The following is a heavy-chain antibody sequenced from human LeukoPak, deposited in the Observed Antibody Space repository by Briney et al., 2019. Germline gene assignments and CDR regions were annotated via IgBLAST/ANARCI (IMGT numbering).Heavy chain of an antibody. CDR3: ARVTAYGSGYYYYMDV. Sequence: PSETLSLTCTVSGGSISSGGYYWIWIRQHPGKGLDWIGYIYYSGSTYYNPSLKSRVTISVDTSKNQFSLKLSSVTAADTAVYYCARVTAYGSGYYYYMDVWGKGTTVTVSS. CDR1: GGSISSGGYY. J-gene: IGHJ6*03. D-gene: IGHD3-10*01. CDR2: IYYSGST. V-gene: IGHV4-31*03.